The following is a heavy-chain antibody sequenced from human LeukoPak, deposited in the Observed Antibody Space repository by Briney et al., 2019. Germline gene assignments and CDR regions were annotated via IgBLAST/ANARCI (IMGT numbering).Heavy chain of an antibody. D-gene: IGHD3-3*01. V-gene: IGHV3-23*01. Sequence: PGGSLRLSCAASGYTFSNNAMTWVRQAPGKGLEGVSAISGSDGSTYYSDSVTGRFSISRDNAKNTLYLQMTSLRTDDTAVYYCAKDGYDFWSAYQIDLWGQGTLVTVSS. CDR3: AKDGYDFWSAYQIDL. J-gene: IGHJ5*02. CDR2: ISGSDGST. CDR1: GYTFSNNA.